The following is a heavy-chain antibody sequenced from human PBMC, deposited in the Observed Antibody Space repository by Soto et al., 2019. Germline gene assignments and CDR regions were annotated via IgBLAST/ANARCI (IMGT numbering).Heavy chain of an antibody. CDR2: INMDGTKT. J-gene: IGHJ5*02. CDR3: ARDYYYDSRSSSVNWFDP. CDR1: EFTFSKYW. V-gene: IGHV3-74*01. Sequence: GSLRLSCVASEFTFSKYWMHWVRQAPGKGLVWVSRINMDGTKTAYADSVKGRFTVSRDNANNTLYLQMNSLGVEDTAVYYCARDYYYDSRSSSVNWFDPWGQGTLVTVSS. D-gene: IGHD3-22*01.